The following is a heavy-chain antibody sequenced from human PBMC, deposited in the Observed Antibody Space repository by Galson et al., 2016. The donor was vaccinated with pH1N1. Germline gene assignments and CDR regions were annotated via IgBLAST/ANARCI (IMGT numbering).Heavy chain of an antibody. CDR1: GYNFNVYY. J-gene: IGHJ4*02. CDR3: ARILRTLVFDY. CDR2: IDPNSGTT. V-gene: IGHV1-2*02. D-gene: IGHD3-9*01. Sequence: SVKVSCKASGYNFNVYYMHRVRQAPGQGLQWMGWIDPNSGTTYYAQKFQGRVTMTRDTSISTAYMELSRLTSDDTALYYCARILRTLVFDYWGQGTLVTVSS.